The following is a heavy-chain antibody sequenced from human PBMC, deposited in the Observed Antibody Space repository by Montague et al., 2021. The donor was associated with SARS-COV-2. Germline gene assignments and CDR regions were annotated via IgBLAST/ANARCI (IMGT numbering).Heavy chain of an antibody. D-gene: IGHD3-22*01. Sequence: SETLSLTCAVHGGSFSDYYWSWIRQAPGKGLEWIGEINHSGSTHYNPSLKSRVTISVDTSKNQFSLKLSSVTAADTAVYYCARGAPTITMIVVVVTGAGWYFDLWGRGTLVSVSA. CDR3: ARGAPTITMIVVVVTGAGWYFDL. V-gene: IGHV4-34*01. CDR2: INHSGST. J-gene: IGHJ2*01. CDR1: GGSFSDYY.